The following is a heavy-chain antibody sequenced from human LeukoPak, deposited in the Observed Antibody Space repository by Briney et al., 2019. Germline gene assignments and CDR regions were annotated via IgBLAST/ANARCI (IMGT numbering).Heavy chain of an antibody. CDR1: GFTFSDCS. Sequence: GGSLRLSCAASGFTFSDCSMNWVRQAPGKGLEWVAFIRYDGSNEYVDSVKGRFTISRDNSKNTLYLQMNSLRAEDTAVYYCARGFGELISWGQGTLVTVSS. D-gene: IGHD3-10*01. V-gene: IGHV3-30*02. J-gene: IGHJ5*02. CDR2: IRYDGSNE. CDR3: ARGFGELIS.